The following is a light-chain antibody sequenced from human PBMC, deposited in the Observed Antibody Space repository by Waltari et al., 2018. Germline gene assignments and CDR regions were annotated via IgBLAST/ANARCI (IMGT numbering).Light chain of an antibody. CDR2: DAS. V-gene: IGLV2-11*01. CDR1: SSDVGGYNY. J-gene: IGLJ3*02. Sequence: QSALTQPRSVSGSPGQSVTISCTGTSSDVGGYNYVSWYQQHPGKAPKLMISDASTRPSGVPDRFAGSKSGHTASLTISGLQAEDEADYYCCSYAGSYTWVFGGGTKLTVL. CDR3: CSYAGSYTWV.